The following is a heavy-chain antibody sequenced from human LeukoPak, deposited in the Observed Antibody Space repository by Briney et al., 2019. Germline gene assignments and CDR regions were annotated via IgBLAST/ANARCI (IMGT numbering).Heavy chain of an antibody. CDR1: GYTFTVYY. V-gene: IGHV1-46*01. J-gene: IGHJ3*02. CDR2: IGGST. Sequence: ASVTVSCKASGYTFTVYYMHWVRQAPGQGLEWMGIIGGSTNYAQKFQGRVTMTRDTSTSTVYMELSSLRSEDTAVYYCARVRDGYNDAYDIWGQGTMVTV. D-gene: IGHD5-24*01. CDR3: ARVRDGYNDAYDI.